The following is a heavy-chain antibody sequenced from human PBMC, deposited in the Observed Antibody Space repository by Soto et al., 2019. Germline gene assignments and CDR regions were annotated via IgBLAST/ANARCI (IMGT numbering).Heavy chain of an antibody. Sequence: QLQLQESGPGLVKPSETLSLTCSVSGGSMTSPTYYWGWIRQPPGKGLEWLGTVYYTGTAYYNSSLKSRITLSLDTSKKQFSLKLSSVTATDTAVYYCASSPDFYYFDYCGQGPLVTVSS. V-gene: IGHV4-39*01. J-gene: IGHJ4*02. CDR3: ASSPDFYYFDY. CDR2: VYYTGTA. CDR1: GGSMTSPTYY.